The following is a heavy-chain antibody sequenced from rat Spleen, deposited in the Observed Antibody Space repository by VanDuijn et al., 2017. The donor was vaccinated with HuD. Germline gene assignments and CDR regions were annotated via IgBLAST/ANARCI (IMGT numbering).Heavy chain of an antibody. Sequence: EVQLVESGGGLVQPGRSLKLSCAASGFTLSDYYMAWVRQAPTKGLEWVAAITYDGSSTYYRDSVKGRFTISRDNAKSTLYLQVDSLRSEDTATYYCARLPYYYDGSYYYYFDYWGQGVMVTVSS. CDR1: GFTLSDYY. V-gene: IGHV5-29*01. CDR3: ARLPYYYDGSYYYYFDY. J-gene: IGHJ2*01. D-gene: IGHD1-12*02. CDR2: ITYDGSST.